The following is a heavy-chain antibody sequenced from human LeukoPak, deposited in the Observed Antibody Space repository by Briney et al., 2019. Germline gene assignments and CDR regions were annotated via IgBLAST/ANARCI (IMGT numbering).Heavy chain of an antibody. D-gene: IGHD2-2*01. CDR2: INCSGGST. Sequence: GGSLRLSCTASGFAFDEHGMSWVRQVPGKGLEWVSGINCSGGSTSYEDPFKGRFTISRDNAKNPLYLQMDSLRAEDTALYYCARAPITSPFYFDYWGQGTLVTVSS. J-gene: IGHJ4*02. CDR3: ARAPITSPFYFDY. V-gene: IGHV3-20*04. CDR1: GFAFDEHG.